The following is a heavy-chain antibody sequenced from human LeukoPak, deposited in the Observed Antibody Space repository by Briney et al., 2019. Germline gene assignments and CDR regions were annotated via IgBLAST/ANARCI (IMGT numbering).Heavy chain of an antibody. D-gene: IGHD3-22*01. CDR1: GGSISSYY. V-gene: IGHV4-59*01. J-gene: IGHJ4*02. CDR3: ARNYDSSGYTTFGY. Sequence: SETLPLTCTVSGGSISSYYWSWIRQPPGKGLEWIGYMYYSGSTNYNPSLKSRVTISIDTSKNQFSLKLSSVTAADTAIYYCARNYDSSGYTTFGYWGQGTLVSVSS. CDR2: MYYSGST.